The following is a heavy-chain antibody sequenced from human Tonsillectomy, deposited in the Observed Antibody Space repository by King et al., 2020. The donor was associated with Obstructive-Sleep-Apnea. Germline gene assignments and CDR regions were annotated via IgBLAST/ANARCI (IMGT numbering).Heavy chain of an antibody. CDR3: ARDLWGGTYDY. D-gene: IGHD1-26*01. J-gene: IGHJ4*02. CDR1: GFNLNAYH. V-gene: IGHV3-11*01. Sequence: VQLVESGGGLVKPGGSLRLSCAASGFNLNAYHMSWIRQAPGKGLEWVSYAKSGDDVIFYADSVKGRFTVSKDNAKNSLYLQMNSLRVEDTAIYYCARDLWGGTYDYWGQGARVTVSS. CDR2: AKSGDDVI.